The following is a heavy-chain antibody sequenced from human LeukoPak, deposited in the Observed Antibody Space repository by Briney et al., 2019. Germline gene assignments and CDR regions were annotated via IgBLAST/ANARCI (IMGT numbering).Heavy chain of an antibody. V-gene: IGHV4-30-2*01. J-gene: IGHJ6*03. CDR2: IYHSGST. D-gene: IGHD6-13*01. CDR3: ARGFRGSWYLGNYYYMDV. CDR1: GGSISSGGYY. Sequence: PSQTLSLTCTVSGGSISSGGYYWSWIRQPPGKGLEWIGYIYHSGSTYYNPSLKSRVTISVDRSKNQFSLKLSSVTAADTAVYYCARGFRGSWYLGNYYYMDVWGKGTTVTVSS.